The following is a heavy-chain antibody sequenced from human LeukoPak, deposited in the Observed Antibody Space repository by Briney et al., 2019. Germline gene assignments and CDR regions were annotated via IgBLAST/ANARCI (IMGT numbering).Heavy chain of an antibody. CDR2: ISYDGSNK. J-gene: IGHJ4*02. CDR3: AKDKRQVGATIFDY. V-gene: IGHV3-30*18. Sequence: PGGSLRLSCAASGFTFSSYGMHWVRQAPGKGLEWVAVISYDGSNKYYADSVKGRFTISRDNSKNTLYLQMNSLRAEDTAVYYCAKDKRQVGATIFDYWGQGTLVTVSS. CDR1: GFTFSSYG. D-gene: IGHD1-26*01.